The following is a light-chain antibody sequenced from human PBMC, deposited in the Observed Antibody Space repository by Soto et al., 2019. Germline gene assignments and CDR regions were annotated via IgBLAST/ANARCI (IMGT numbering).Light chain of an antibody. J-gene: IGLJ2*01. Sequence: QSVLTQPPSASGTPGQRVTISCSGSSSSIGGITVNWYQQLPGTAPKLLIYSNSQRPSGVPDRFSGSKSGTSASLAISGLQSDDEADYYCAAWDDSLKGVLFGGGTKLTVL. CDR2: SNS. CDR3: AAWDDSLKGVL. CDR1: SSSIGGIT. V-gene: IGLV1-44*01.